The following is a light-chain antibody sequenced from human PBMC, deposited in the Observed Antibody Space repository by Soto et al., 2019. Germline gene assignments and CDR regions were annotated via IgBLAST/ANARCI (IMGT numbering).Light chain of an antibody. V-gene: IGKV4-1*01. J-gene: IGKJ1*01. Sequence: DIVMTQSPDSLTVSLGERATINCKSSQSVLYSPNSKNYLTWYQQKPGQPPKLLVYWASTRESGVPDRFSGSGSGTDFTLTISSLQAEDVAVYYCQQYFTTPLTFGQGTKVDIK. CDR1: QSVLYSPNSKNY. CDR3: QQYFTTPLT. CDR2: WAS.